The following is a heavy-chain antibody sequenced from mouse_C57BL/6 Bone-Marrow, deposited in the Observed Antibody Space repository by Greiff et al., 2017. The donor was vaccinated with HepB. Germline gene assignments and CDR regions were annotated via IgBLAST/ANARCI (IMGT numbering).Heavy chain of an antibody. CDR2: ISYDGSN. D-gene: IGHD1-1*01. Sequence: EVQLVESGPGLVKPSQSLSLTCSVTGYSITSGYYWNWIRQFPGNKLEWMGYISYDGSNNYNPSLKNRISITRDTSKNQFFLKLNSVTTEDTATYYCARDPPLTTVVGYFDVWGTGTTVTVSS. CDR1: GYSITSGYY. V-gene: IGHV3-6*01. CDR3: ARDPPLTTVVGYFDV. J-gene: IGHJ1*03.